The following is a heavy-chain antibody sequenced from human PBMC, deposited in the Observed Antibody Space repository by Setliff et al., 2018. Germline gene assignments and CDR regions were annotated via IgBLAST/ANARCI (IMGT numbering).Heavy chain of an antibody. J-gene: IGHJ6*04. CDR2: IYTDGTIT. CDR1: ALTLSNYW. D-gene: IGHD6-13*01. V-gene: IGHV3-74*01. Sequence: GSLRLSCEGSALTLSNYWMHWVRQAPGKGLVWVSRIYTDGTITSYADSVNGRFTISRDNAKNTLHLHMDSLRAEDTAVYYCATAKMEESGKAQAGMDVWGKGTTVTVSS. CDR3: ATAKMEESGKAQAGMDV.